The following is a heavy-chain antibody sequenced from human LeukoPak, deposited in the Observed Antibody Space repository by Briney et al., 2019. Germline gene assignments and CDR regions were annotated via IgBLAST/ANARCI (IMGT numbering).Heavy chain of an antibody. CDR3: ARVDDTSGYFYKFDY. D-gene: IGHD3-22*01. CDR2: INHSGST. V-gene: IGHV4-34*01. CDR1: GGSFSGYY. Sequence: SETLSLTCAVYGGSFSGYYWSWIRQPPGKGLEWIGEINHSGSTNHNPSLKSRVTISVDTSKNRFSLKLSSVTAADTAVYYCARVDDTSGYFYKFDYWGQGTLVTVSS. J-gene: IGHJ4*02.